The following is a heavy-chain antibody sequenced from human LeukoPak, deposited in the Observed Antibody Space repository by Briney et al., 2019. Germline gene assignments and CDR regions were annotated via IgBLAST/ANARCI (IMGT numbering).Heavy chain of an antibody. CDR2: INAGNGDI. Sequence: ASVKVSCKASGYTFTDYAMNWVRQAPGQRLEWMGWINAGNGDIKYSQKFQGRVTITRDTSASTAYMELSSLRSEDTAVYYCARDLGTATTIPNWFDPWGRGTLVTVSS. J-gene: IGHJ5*02. D-gene: IGHD1-1*01. CDR3: ARDLGTATTIPNWFDP. CDR1: GYTFTDYA. V-gene: IGHV1-3*01.